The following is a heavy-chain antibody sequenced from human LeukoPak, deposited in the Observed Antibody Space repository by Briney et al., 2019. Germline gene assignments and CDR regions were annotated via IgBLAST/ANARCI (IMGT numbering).Heavy chain of an antibody. CDR3: AKTTGGNAYDYIHY. V-gene: IGHV3-23*01. Sequence: GGSLRLSCAASGFTFSDYGMNWVRQAPGKGLEWVSATSASGSSPNYSDSVKGRFTISRDNSRNTLYLQMNSLRAEDTAVYYCAKTTGGNAYDYIHYWGQGTLVTVSS. D-gene: IGHD5-12*01. CDR1: GFTFSDYG. CDR2: TSASGSSP. J-gene: IGHJ4*02.